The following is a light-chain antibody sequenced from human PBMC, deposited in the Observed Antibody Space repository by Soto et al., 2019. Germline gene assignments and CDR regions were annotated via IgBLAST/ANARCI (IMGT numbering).Light chain of an antibody. J-gene: IGKJ1*01. CDR2: GAS. V-gene: IGKV3-15*01. CDR3: QHYNDWPPTWT. CDR1: QSVSSK. Sequence: EIVMTQSPATLSVSPGERATLSCRASQSVSSKLAWYQQKPGQAPRVLIYGASTRATGIPDRFSGSGSGTEFALTISSLQSEDFAVYYCQHYNDWPPTWTFGQGTTVEIK.